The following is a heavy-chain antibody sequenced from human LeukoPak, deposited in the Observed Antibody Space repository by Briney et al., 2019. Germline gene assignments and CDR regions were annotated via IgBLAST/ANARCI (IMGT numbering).Heavy chain of an antibody. CDR1: GGSISSYY. D-gene: IGHD2/OR15-2a*01. CDR2: VHYSGST. Sequence: PSETLSLTCTVSGGSISSYYWSWIRQPPGKGLEWIGYVHYSGSTNYNPSLTSRVTISVDTSKNQFSLKLSSVTAADTAVYYCARDSFSADAFDIWGQGTMVTVSS. V-gene: IGHV4-59*01. J-gene: IGHJ3*02. CDR3: ARDSFSADAFDI.